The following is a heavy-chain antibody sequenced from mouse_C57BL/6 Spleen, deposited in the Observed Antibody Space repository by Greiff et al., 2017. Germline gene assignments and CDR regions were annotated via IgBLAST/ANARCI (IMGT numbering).Heavy chain of an antibody. CDR2: IYPGDGDT. Sequence: VQLQQSGAELVKPGASVKISCKASGYAFSSYWMNWVKQRPGKGLEWIGQIYPGDGDTNYNGKFKGKATLTADKSSSTAYMQLSSLTSEDSAVYFCEVIYYDYDGGAYYAMDDWGQGTSVTVSS. J-gene: IGHJ4*01. CDR1: GYAFSSYW. D-gene: IGHD2-4*01. V-gene: IGHV1-80*01. CDR3: EVIYYDYDGGAYYAMDD.